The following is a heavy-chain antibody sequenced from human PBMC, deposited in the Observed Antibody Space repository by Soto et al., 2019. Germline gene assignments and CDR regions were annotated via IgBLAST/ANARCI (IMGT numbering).Heavy chain of an antibody. V-gene: IGHV2-5*02. CDR2: IYWDDAK. D-gene: IGHD3-10*01. CDR1: GISFSTSGVG. CDR3: VRRLFRGVSGPYHFDY. J-gene: IGHJ4*02. Sequence: QITLKESGPPLVKPTQTLTLTCTFSGISFSTSGVGVGWIRQPPGKALAWLAIIYWDDAKRYSPSLKTRLTITRDTSKNQVVLTMTNMDPLDTATYYCVRRLFRGVSGPYHFDYWGQGTRVTVSS.